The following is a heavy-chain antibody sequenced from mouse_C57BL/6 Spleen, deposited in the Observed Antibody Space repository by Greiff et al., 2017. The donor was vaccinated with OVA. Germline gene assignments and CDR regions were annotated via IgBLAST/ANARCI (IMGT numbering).Heavy chain of an antibody. CDR1: GYTFTSYD. J-gene: IGHJ1*03. CDR3: ARGIYYYGSSGYCDV. V-gene: IGHV1-85*01. Sequence: QVQLQQSGPELVKPGASVKLSCKASGYTFTSYDINWVKQRPGQGLEWIGWIYPRDGSTKYNEKFKGKATLTVDTSSSTAYMELHSLTSEDSAVYFCARGIYYYGSSGYCDVWGTGTTVTVSS. CDR2: IYPRDGST. D-gene: IGHD1-1*01.